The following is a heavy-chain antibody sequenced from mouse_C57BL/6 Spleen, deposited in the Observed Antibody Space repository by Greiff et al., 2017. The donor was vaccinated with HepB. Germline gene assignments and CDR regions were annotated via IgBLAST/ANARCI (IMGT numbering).Heavy chain of an antibody. CDR2: IYPGDGDT. J-gene: IGHJ4*01. CDR3: ARWGITTVVAGAMDY. D-gene: IGHD1-1*01. CDR1: GYAFSSYW. V-gene: IGHV1-80*01. Sequence: VQLQQSGAELVKPGASVKISCKASGYAFSSYWMNWVKQRPGKGLEWIGQIYPGDGDTNYNGKFKGKATLTADKSSSTAYMQLSSLTSEDSAVYFCARWGITTVVAGAMDYWGQGTSVTVSS.